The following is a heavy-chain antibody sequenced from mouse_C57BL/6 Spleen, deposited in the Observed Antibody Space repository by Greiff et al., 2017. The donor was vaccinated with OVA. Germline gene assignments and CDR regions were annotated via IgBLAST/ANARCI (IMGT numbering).Heavy chain of an antibody. V-gene: IGHV1-39*01. CDR1: GYSFTDYN. CDR2: INPNYGTT. CDR3: ARYGSSYIYWYFDV. J-gene: IGHJ1*03. D-gene: IGHD1-1*01. Sequence: VQLKESGPELVKPGASVKISCKASGYSFTDYNMNWVKQSNGKSLEWIGVINPNYGTTSYNQKFKGKATLTVDQSSSTAYMQLNSLTSEDSAVYYGARYGSSYIYWYFDVWGTGTTVTVSS.